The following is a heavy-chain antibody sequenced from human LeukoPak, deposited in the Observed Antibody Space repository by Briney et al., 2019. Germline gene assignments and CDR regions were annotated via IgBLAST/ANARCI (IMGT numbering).Heavy chain of an antibody. CDR1: GYTFTSYG. J-gene: IGHJ4*02. Sequence: GASVNVSCKASGYTFTSYGISWVRQAPGQGLEWMGWISAYNGNTNYAQKLQGRVTMTTDTSTSTAYMELRSLRSDDTAVYYCARITIFGVVITQPLDYWGQGTLVTVSS. V-gene: IGHV1-18*01. CDR2: ISAYNGNT. CDR3: ARITIFGVVITQPLDY. D-gene: IGHD3-3*01.